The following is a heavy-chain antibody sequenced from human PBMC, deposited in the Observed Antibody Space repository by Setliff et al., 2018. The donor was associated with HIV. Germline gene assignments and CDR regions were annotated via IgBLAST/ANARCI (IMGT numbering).Heavy chain of an antibody. V-gene: IGHV4-61*09. CDR3: ARDPELYSSSSGWFDP. D-gene: IGHD6-6*01. J-gene: IGHJ5*02. Sequence: PSETLSLTCTVSGASISSGNHYWNWIRQPAGKGLEWIGHFYTSGSTNYNPSLKSRVTISVDTSKNHFSLKLSSVTAADTAVYYCARDPELYSSSSGWFDPWGQGTQVTVSS. CDR1: GASISSGNHY. CDR2: FYTSGST.